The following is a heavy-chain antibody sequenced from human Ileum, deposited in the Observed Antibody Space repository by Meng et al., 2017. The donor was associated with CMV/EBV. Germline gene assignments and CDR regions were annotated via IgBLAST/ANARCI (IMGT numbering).Heavy chain of an antibody. Sequence: GSLRLSCTVSGGSITSYYWSWIRQPPGKGLEWIGYVYYSGSTNYNPSLKSRVTISVDTSKNLFSLNLSSVTAADTAVYYCARGGDYASPPGYWGQGALVTVSS. CDR1: GGSITSYY. CDR3: ARGGDYASPPGY. D-gene: IGHD4-17*01. V-gene: IGHV4-59*01. CDR2: VYYSGST. J-gene: IGHJ4*02.